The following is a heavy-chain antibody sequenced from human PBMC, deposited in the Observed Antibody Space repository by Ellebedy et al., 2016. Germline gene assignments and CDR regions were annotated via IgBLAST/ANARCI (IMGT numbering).Heavy chain of an antibody. CDR1: GFTFSNYG. D-gene: IGHD1-26*01. Sequence: GESLNISXAASGFTFSNYGMHWVRQAPGQGLEWVAVILRDGSNKFYADSVKGRFTISRDNSKNTLYLQMNSLRTEDTAVYHCAKGFAGATDSWGQGTLVTVSS. J-gene: IGHJ4*02. CDR2: ILRDGSNK. V-gene: IGHV3-30*18. CDR3: AKGFAGATDS.